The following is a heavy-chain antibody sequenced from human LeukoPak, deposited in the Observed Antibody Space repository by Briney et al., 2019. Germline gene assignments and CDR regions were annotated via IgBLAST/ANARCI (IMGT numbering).Heavy chain of an antibody. D-gene: IGHD3-22*01. Sequence: RSLRLSCAASGFTFSSYAMHWVRQAPGKGLEWVAVISYDGSNKYYADSVKGRFTISRDNSKNTLYLQMNSLRAADTAVYYCARSSGYYLNYFDYWGQGTLVTVSS. CDR3: ARSSGYYLNYFDY. V-gene: IGHV3-30-3*01. J-gene: IGHJ4*02. CDR1: GFTFSSYA. CDR2: ISYDGSNK.